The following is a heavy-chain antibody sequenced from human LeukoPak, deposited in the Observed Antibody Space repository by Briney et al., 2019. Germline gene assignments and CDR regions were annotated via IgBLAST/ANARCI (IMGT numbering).Heavy chain of an antibody. CDR3: ARRDSGYCSSTSCYPFDY. D-gene: IGHD2-2*01. CDR1: GFTFSNFC. CDR2: IKQDGTEN. J-gene: IGHJ4*02. Sequence: GGSLRLSCAASGFTFSNFCMSWFRQAPGKGLEWVANIKQDGTENYYVDSVKGRFTISRDNAKNSLYLQMNSLRAEDTAVYYCARRDSGYCSSTSCYPFDYWGQGTLVTVSS. V-gene: IGHV3-7*01.